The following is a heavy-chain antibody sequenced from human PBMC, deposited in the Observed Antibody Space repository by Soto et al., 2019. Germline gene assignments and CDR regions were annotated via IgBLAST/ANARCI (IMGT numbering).Heavy chain of an antibody. Sequence: ETLSLTCAVYGGSFSGYYWSWIRQPPGKGLEWIGEVNHSGSTNYNPSLKSRVTISVDTSKNRFSLKLSSVTAADTAVYYCARGWSGLVIIRFDPWGQGTLVTVSS. CDR1: GGSFSGYY. D-gene: IGHD3-9*01. V-gene: IGHV4-34*01. CDR3: ARGWSGLVIIRFDP. J-gene: IGHJ5*02. CDR2: VNHSGST.